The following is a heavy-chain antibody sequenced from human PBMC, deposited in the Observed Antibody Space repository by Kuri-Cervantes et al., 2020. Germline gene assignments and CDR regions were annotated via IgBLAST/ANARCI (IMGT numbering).Heavy chain of an antibody. D-gene: IGHD1-26*01. Sequence: GGSLRLSCAASGFTFSSYGMHWVRQAPGKGLEWVAVIWYDGSNKYYADSVKGRFTISRDNAKNSLYLHMDSLRDEDTAVYYCASGSGSYYYFDFWGQGTLVTVSS. V-gene: IGHV3-33*01. CDR1: GFTFSSYG. CDR3: ASGSGSYYYFDF. J-gene: IGHJ4*02. CDR2: IWYDGSNK.